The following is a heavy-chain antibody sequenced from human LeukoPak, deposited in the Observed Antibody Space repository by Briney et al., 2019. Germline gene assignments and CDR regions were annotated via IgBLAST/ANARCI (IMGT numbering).Heavy chain of an antibody. V-gene: IGHV1-2*06. CDR3: TRESGSYHGNDY. CDR1: GYTFTGYC. D-gene: IGHD1-26*01. CDR2: IDPNNGAT. J-gene: IGHJ4*02. Sequence: ASVTVSCTASGYTFTGYCMHWVRQAPGQGLEWMGRIDPNNGATNYAQKLQGRVTITGDTSISTAYMELSSLRSDDTAVYYCTRESGSYHGNDYWGQGTLVTVSS.